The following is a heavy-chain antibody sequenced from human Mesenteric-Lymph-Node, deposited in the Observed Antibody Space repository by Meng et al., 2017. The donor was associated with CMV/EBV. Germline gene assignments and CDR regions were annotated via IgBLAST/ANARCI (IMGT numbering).Heavy chain of an antibody. CDR2: IYPGDSDT. J-gene: IGHJ3*02. CDR3: ARVRWELLSWSVFDI. CDR1: GYSFTNYW. Sequence: GESLKISCQASGYSFTNYWIGWVRQMPGKGLEWMGIIYPGDSDTRYSPSFQGQVTFSADKSINTAYMQWNSLKASDTAMYYCARVRWELLSWSVFDIWGQGTMVTVSS. V-gene: IGHV5-51*01. D-gene: IGHD1-26*01.